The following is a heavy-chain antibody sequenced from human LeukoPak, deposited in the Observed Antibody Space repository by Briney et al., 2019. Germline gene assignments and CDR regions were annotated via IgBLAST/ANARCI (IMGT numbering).Heavy chain of an antibody. CDR1: GGSVTSGAYY. V-gene: IGHV4-31*03. CDR3: ARRRGYSYGNYYYYGRDV. Sequence: SDTLSLTCTVSGGSVTSGAYYWSWIRQHPGKGLEWIGYIHYSGSTYYNPSLKSRVTILVDTSKNQFSLKVSSVTAADTAVYYCARRRGYSYGNYYYYGRDVWDQGTTVTVSS. CDR2: IHYSGST. J-gene: IGHJ6*02. D-gene: IGHD5-18*01.